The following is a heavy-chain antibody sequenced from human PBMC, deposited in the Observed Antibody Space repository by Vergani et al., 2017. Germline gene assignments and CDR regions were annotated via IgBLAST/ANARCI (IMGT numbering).Heavy chain of an antibody. CDR1: GGSISSNF. CDR2: INQSGRT. CDR3: ARGSRSEGGSGPDE. V-gene: IGHV4-59*12. D-gene: IGHD2-15*01. Sequence: QVQLQESGPGLVKPSETLSLTCSVSGGSISSNFWSWVRRPPGKGLEWIGYINQSGRTNSNPSLKSRVTISIDTSTNRFSLRLSSVTTAYTAVYYCARGSRSEGGSGPDEWGQGTMVTVSS. J-gene: IGHJ4*02.